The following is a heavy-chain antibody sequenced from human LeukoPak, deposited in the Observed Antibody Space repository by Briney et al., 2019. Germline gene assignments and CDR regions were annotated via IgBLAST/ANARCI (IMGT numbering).Heavy chain of an antibody. J-gene: IGHJ4*02. CDR3: AKGMRYFDY. CDR2: ISYDGSNK. V-gene: IGHV3-30*18. CDR1: GFTFSSYG. Sequence: GGSLRLSCAASGFTFSSYGMHWVRQAPGKGLEWVAVISYDGSNKYYADSVKGRFTISRDNSKNTLYLQMNSLRAEDTALYYCAKGMRYFDYWGQGTLVTVSS.